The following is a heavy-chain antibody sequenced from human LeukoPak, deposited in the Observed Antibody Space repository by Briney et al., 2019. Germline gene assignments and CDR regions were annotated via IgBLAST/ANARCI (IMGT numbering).Heavy chain of an antibody. J-gene: IGHJ6*03. Sequence: GGSLRLSCAASGFTVGGNYMSWVRQAPGKGLEWVSVIYSGGSTYYADSVKGRFTISRDNSKNTLYLQMNSLRAEDTAVYYCARVSATKSYYYMDVWGKGTTVTVSS. D-gene: IGHD2-15*01. CDR1: GFTVGGNY. CDR2: IYSGGST. V-gene: IGHV3-53*01. CDR3: ARVSATKSYYYMDV.